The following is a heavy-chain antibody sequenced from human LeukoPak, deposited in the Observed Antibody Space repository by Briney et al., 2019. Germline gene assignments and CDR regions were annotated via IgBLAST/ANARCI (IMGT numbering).Heavy chain of an antibody. D-gene: IGHD1-7*01. CDR1: GFTFSSYS. Sequence: GGSLRLSCAASGFTFSSYSMNWVRQAPGKGLEWVSYISSSSSTIYYADSVKGRFTISRDNAKNSLYLQMNSLRAEDTAVYYCAKDPSSANRNCFPPGIWGQGTMVTVSS. V-gene: IGHV3-48*04. J-gene: IGHJ3*02. CDR3: AKDPSSANRNCFPPGI. CDR2: ISSSSSTI.